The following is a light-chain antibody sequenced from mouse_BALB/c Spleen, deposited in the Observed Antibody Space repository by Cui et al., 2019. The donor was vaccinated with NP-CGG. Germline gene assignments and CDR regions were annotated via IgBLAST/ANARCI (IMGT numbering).Light chain of an antibody. V-gene: IGLV1*01. Sequence: QAFVTQDSAITTSPGETVTPTCRPSTGAVTTSNYANWVQEKPDHLLPGLIGGTNNRAPGVPSRFSGSLIGDKAALTITGAQTEDEAIYFCALWYSNHWVFGGGTKLTFL. CDR1: TGAVTTSNY. J-gene: IGLJ1*01. CDR3: ALWYSNHWV. CDR2: GTN.